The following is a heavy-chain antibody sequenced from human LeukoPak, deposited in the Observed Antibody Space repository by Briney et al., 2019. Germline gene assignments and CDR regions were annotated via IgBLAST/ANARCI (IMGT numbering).Heavy chain of an antibody. J-gene: IGHJ4*02. CDR1: GFDFSGFY. D-gene: IGHD2-15*01. V-gene: IGHV3-73*01. CDR3: TRQDCSGGTCSYVDY. CDR2: IRSKPSSYTT. Sequence: GSLKLSCAASGFDFSGFYLHWVRQASGRGLEWVGLIRSKPSSYTTVYAASMKGRFTISRDDSKNTAYLQMNSLKAEDTALYYCTRQDCSGGTCSYVDYWGQGTMVTVSS.